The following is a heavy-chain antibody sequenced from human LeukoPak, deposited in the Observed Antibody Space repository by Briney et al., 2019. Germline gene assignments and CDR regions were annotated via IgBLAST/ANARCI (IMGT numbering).Heavy chain of an antibody. CDR3: ATVKTFDSGKYFDY. D-gene: IGHD1-26*01. CDR1: GGSISSGDYY. CDR2: IYYSGST. J-gene: IGHJ4*02. V-gene: IGHV4-30-4*01. Sequence: SQTLSLTCTVSGGSISSGDYYWSWIRQPPGKGLEWIGYIYYSGSTYYNPSLKSRVTISVDTSKNQFSLNLSSVTAADTAVYYCATVKTFDSGKYFDYWGRGTLVTVSS.